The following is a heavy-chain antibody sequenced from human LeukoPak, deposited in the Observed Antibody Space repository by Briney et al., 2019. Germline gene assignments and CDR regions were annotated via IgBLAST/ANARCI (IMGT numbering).Heavy chain of an antibody. V-gene: IGHV3-30-3*01. CDR2: ITYDGGNK. CDR3: TRSDYGDY. Sequence: PGGSLRLSCAASGFTFSSYAMHWARQAPGKGLEWVALITYDGGNKYYGDSVKGRFTISRDNSKNTLYMQMNSLRAEDTAMYYCTRSDYGDYWGQGTLVTVSS. CDR1: GFTFSSYA. J-gene: IGHJ4*02.